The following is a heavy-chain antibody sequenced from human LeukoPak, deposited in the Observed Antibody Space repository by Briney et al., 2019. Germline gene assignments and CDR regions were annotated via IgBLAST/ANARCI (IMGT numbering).Heavy chain of an antibody. J-gene: IGHJ4*02. Sequence: GRSLRLSCAASGFTFDDYAMPWVRQAPGKGLEWVSGISWNSGSIGYADSVKGRFTISRDNAKNSLYLQMSSLRAEDTALYYCAKDNYYDSSGYYIDYWGQGTLVTVSS. CDR1: GFTFDDYA. V-gene: IGHV3-9*01. CDR2: ISWNSGSI. D-gene: IGHD3-22*01. CDR3: AKDNYYDSSGYYIDY.